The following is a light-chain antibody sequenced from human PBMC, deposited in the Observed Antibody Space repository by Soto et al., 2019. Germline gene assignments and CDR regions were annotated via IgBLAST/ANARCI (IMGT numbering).Light chain of an antibody. V-gene: IGKV1-5*01. CDR3: QQHKSYPVT. J-gene: IGKJ4*01. CDR1: QNIDIW. CDR2: DAS. Sequence: DIQMTQSPSTLSTSVGDSVTITCRASQNIDIWLSWYQQKPGKAPKLLIYDASNLRSGVPSRFSGSGSGTEFTLTISSLQPDDFASYYCQQHKSYPVTFGGGTKVEL.